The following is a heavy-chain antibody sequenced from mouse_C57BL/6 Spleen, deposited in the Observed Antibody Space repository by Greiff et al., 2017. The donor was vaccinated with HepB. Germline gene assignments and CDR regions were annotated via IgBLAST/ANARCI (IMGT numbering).Heavy chain of an antibody. CDR2: INPNYGTT. CDR3: ARSSYGSSSVDY. J-gene: IGHJ2*01. Sequence: VQLKESGPELVKPGASVKISCKASGYSFTDYNMNWVKQSNGKSLEWIGVINPNYGTTSYNQKFKDKATMTVDKSSSTAYMELARLTSEDSAVYYCARSSYGSSSVDYWGQGTTLTVSS. V-gene: IGHV1-39*01. D-gene: IGHD1-1*01. CDR1: GYSFTDYN.